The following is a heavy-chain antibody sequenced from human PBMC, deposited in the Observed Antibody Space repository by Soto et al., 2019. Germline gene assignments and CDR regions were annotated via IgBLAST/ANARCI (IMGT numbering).Heavy chain of an antibody. Sequence: QITLKESGPTLVKPTQTLTLTCTVSGFSLNTYGVGVGWIRQPPGKALEWLALIYWDDDKRYSPSLKSRLTITKDTSKNQVVLTMTNIDPVDTVTYYCARALGSWGAYYFDYWGQGTLVTVSS. CDR2: IYWDDDK. D-gene: IGHD3-16*01. J-gene: IGHJ4*02. CDR1: GFSLNTYGVG. V-gene: IGHV2-5*02. CDR3: ARALGSWGAYYFDY.